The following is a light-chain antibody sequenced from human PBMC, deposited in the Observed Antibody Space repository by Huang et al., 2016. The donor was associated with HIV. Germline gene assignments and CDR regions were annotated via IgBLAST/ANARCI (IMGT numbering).Light chain of an antibody. J-gene: IGKJ1*01. CDR1: QSVSTYY. CDR2: CTA. V-gene: IGKV3-20*01. Sequence: IVLPQSPGTLSLSPGQRATLSCRASQSVSTYYVAWFPQKPGQAPRLLIYCTASRCTGAPGRLSGSGSGTDFALTISRLEPEDFAVYYCQHYGGSQWTFGQGTKVEIK. CDR3: QHYGGSQWT.